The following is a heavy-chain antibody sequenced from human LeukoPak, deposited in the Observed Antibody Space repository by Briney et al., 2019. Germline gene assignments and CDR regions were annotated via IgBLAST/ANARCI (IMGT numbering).Heavy chain of an antibody. CDR2: IKQGGSEK. CDR3: HAHCSSTSCYNGARGAFDI. J-gene: IGHJ3*02. D-gene: IGHD2-2*02. Sequence: GGSLRLSCAASGFTFSSYWMSWVRQAPGKGLEWVANIKQGGSEKYYVDSVKGRFTISRDNAKNSLYLQMNSLRAEDTAVYYCHAHCSSTSCYNGARGAFDIWGQGTMVTVSS. V-gene: IGHV3-7*01. CDR1: GFTFSSYW.